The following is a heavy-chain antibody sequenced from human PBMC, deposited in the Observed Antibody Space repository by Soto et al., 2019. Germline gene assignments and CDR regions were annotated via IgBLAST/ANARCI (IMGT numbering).Heavy chain of an antibody. Sequence: GESLKISCKGSGYTFTSYWIVWVRQMPGKGLEWMGSIHAGDSDTRYSPSFQGQVTMTADKSITTAYLQWSSLKAADSAIYYCARRGSRDFGVDYWGQGTLVTVSS. CDR3: ARRGSRDFGVDY. D-gene: IGHD3-3*01. V-gene: IGHV5-51*01. CDR1: GYTFTSYW. J-gene: IGHJ4*02. CDR2: IHAGDSDT.